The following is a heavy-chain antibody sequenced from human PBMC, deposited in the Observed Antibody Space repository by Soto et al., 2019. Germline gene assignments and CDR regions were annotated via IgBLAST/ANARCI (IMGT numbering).Heavy chain of an antibody. J-gene: IGHJ1*01. CDR1: GVTFSNYW. V-gene: IGHV3-7*01. Sequence: EVQLVESGGGLVQPGGSLRLSCAASGVTFSNYWMSWVRQAPGKGLEWVANIKQDGSEKYYVDSVKGRFTISRDNAKNSLYLQMNSLGAEDTAVYFYASGLWTFQHWGQGTLVTVSS. CDR2: IKQDGSEK. D-gene: IGHD3-10*01. CDR3: ASGLWTFQH.